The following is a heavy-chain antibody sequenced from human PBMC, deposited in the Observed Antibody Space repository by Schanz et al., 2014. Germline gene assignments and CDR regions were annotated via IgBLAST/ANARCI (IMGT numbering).Heavy chain of an antibody. CDR2: IIPVLAIA. J-gene: IGHJ6*02. CDR1: GGTFSSYT. CDR3: ARGPSQGYSYGHNIGAYYYGMDV. D-gene: IGHD5-18*01. V-gene: IGHV1-69*02. Sequence: QVQLVQSGAEVKKPGSSVKVSCTASGGTFSSYTISWIRQAPGQGLEWMGRIIPVLAIADYAQKFQGRVTITADKSTSTASMELSSLRSEDTAVYYCARGPSQGYSYGHNIGAYYYGMDVWGQGTTVTDSS.